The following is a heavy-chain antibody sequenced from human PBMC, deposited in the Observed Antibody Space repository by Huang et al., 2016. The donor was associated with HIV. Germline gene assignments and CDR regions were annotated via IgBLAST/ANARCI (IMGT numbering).Heavy chain of an antibody. CDR3: ARERMMSWLDDHDAFDI. CDR2: INHSGST. J-gene: IGHJ3*02. Sequence: QVQLQQWGAGLLKPSETLSLTCAVYGGSFSGYYWSLIRQSPGKGLEWIGEINHSGSTHYNPSLKSRLTISVDTSKNQFSLKLSSVTAADTAVYYCARERMMSWLDDHDAFDIWGQGTMVTVSS. D-gene: IGHD1-1*01. V-gene: IGHV4-34*01. CDR1: GGSFSGYY.